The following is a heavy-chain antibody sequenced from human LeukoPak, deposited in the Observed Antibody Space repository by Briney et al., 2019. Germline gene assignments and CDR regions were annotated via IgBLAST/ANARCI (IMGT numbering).Heavy chain of an antibody. D-gene: IGHD1-26*01. Sequence: ASVKVSCKASGYRFTNYGISWVRQAPGQGLQWMGWISTYNTNTNYAQKLQGRVTMTTDTSTSTAYMELRSLRSDDTAVYYCARDESIGSYGPSLDYWGEGALVTVSS. J-gene: IGHJ4*02. CDR3: ARDESIGSYGPSLDY. CDR2: ISTYNTNT. CDR1: GYRFTNYG. V-gene: IGHV1-18*01.